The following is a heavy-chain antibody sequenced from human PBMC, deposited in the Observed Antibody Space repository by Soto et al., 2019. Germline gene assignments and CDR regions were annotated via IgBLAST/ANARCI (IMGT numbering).Heavy chain of an antibody. D-gene: IGHD6-13*01. Sequence: QVQLVQSGAEVKKPGASVKVACKASGYTFTSYGLSWVRQAPGQGLEWMGWISAHNGNTKYAQKVQGRVTMTTDTSTSTAYMELRSLRSDDTAVYYCARDLAAGMIDYWGQGTLVTVSS. V-gene: IGHV1-18*01. J-gene: IGHJ4*02. CDR2: ISAHNGNT. CDR1: GYTFTSYG. CDR3: ARDLAAGMIDY.